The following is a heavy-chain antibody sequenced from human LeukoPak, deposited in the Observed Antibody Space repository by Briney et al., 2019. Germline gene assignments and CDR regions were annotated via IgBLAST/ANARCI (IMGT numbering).Heavy chain of an antibody. V-gene: IGHV3-21*01. CDR1: GVIFSKNK. J-gene: IGHJ6*02. D-gene: IGHD3-9*01. CDR2: MTSYI. CDR3: ARYYHDYTGYMHYGMDV. Sequence: GGCPRIPCSGSGVIFSKNKMNWGRQASREGLEWILSMTSYISYADSVRGRFTISRDNAKNSVYLQMNSLRAEDTGVYYCARYYHDYTGYMHYGMDVWGQGTTVTVSS.